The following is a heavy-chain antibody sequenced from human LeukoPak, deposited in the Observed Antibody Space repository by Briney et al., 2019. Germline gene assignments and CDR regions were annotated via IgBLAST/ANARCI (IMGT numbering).Heavy chain of an antibody. Sequence: SETLSLTCAVSGGSISSGGYSWSWIRQPPGKGLEWIGYIYHSGSTYYNPSLKSRVTISVDRSKNQFSLKLSSVTAADTAVYSCARLYGSGSTNWFDPWGQGTLVTVSS. CDR3: ARLYGSGSTNWFDP. J-gene: IGHJ5*02. CDR2: IYHSGST. CDR1: GGSISSGGYS. V-gene: IGHV4-30-2*01. D-gene: IGHD3-10*01.